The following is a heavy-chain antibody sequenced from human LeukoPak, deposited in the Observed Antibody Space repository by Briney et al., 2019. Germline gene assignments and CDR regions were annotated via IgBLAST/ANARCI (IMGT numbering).Heavy chain of an antibody. V-gene: IGHV4-4*07. J-gene: IGHJ4*02. D-gene: IGHD6-19*01. CDR1: GGSISSYY. CDR2: IHTSGST. CDR3: ARQIAVAGMNYFDY. Sequence: SETLSLTCTVSGGSISSYYWSWIRQPAGKGLEWIGRIHTSGSTNYNPSLKSRVTMSVDTSKNQFSLKLSSVTAADTAVYYCARQIAVAGMNYFDYWGQGTLVTVSS.